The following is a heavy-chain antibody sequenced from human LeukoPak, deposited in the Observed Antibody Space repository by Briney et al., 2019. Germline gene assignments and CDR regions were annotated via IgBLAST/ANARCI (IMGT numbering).Heavy chain of an antibody. CDR2: ISYDGSNK. CDR3: ARLGTTMVRGVIPLAFDI. V-gene: IGHV3-30*03. D-gene: IGHD3-10*01. J-gene: IGHJ3*02. Sequence: GGSLRLSCAASGFTFSSYGMHWVRQAPGKGLEWVAVISYDGSNKYYADSVKGRFTISRDNSKNTLYLQMNSLRAEDTAVYYCARLGTTMVRGVIPLAFDIWGQGTMVTVSS. CDR1: GFTFSSYG.